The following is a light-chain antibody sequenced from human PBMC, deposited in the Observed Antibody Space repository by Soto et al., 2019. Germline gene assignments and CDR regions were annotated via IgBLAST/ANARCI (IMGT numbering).Light chain of an antibody. J-gene: IGLJ1*01. V-gene: IGLV2-8*01. CDR2: EVN. CDR3: SSYAGSSNV. Sequence: QSALTQPPSASGSPGQSVAISCTGTSSDVGGYNYVSWYQQHPGKAPKLMIYEVNKRPSGVPDRFSGSKSGNTASLTVSGVQVEDEADYYCSSYAGSSNVFGTGTKLTVL. CDR1: SSDVGGYNY.